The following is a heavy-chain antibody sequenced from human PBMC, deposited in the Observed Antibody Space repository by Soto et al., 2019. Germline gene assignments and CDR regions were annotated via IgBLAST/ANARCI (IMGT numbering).Heavy chain of an antibody. Sequence: PSATLSLTCAVFGSSIGSGVYSWRWIRQPPWKGLEWIGYIYHSGSTYYNPSLKSRVTISVDRSKNQFSLKLSSVTAADTAVYYCARSHYDSSGYSLDYWGQGTLVTVS. CDR1: GSSIGSGVYS. CDR3: ARSHYDSSGYSLDY. V-gene: IGHV4-30-2*01. CDR2: IYHSGST. J-gene: IGHJ4*02. D-gene: IGHD3-22*01.